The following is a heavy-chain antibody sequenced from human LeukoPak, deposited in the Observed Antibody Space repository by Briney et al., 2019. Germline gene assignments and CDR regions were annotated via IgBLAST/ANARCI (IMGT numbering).Heavy chain of an antibody. D-gene: IGHD6-13*01. J-gene: IGHJ4*02. Sequence: SDTLSLTCTVSGGSISSYYWSWIRQPPGQGLEWIGYIYYSGTTNYNPSLKSRVTISVDTSKNQFSLKLSSVTAADTAVYYCARGVYIAAAQYGYWGQGTLVTVSS. CDR1: GGSISSYY. CDR2: IYYSGTT. V-gene: IGHV4-59*07. CDR3: ARGVYIAAAQYGY.